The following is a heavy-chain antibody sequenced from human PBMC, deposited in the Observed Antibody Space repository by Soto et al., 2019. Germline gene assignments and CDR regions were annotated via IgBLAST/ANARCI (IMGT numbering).Heavy chain of an antibody. Sequence: PSETLSLTCIFSGDSMTRSVWWTWVRQPPGKGLEWIGEVFHTGNTNYNPSLKSRVTMSVDKSTNEFSLKVTSVTAADTAIYYCARKAWVRFDYWGQGAMVTVSS. CDR1: GDSMTRSVW. J-gene: IGHJ4*02. CDR3: ARKAWVRFDY. D-gene: IGHD7-27*01. CDR2: VFHTGNT. V-gene: IGHV4-4*02.